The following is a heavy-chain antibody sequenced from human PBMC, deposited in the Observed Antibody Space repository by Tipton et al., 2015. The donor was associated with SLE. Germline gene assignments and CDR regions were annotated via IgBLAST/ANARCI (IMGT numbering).Heavy chain of an antibody. CDR1: GGSISSSSYY. V-gene: IGHV4-39*07. CDR3: ARDLDGEAFDI. CDR2: IYHSGST. Sequence: TLSLTCTVSGGSISSSSYYWGWIRQPPGKGLEWIGSIYHSGSTYYNPSLKSRVTISVDTSKNQFSLKLGSVTAADTAVYYCARDLDGEAFDIWGQGTMVTVSS. J-gene: IGHJ3*02.